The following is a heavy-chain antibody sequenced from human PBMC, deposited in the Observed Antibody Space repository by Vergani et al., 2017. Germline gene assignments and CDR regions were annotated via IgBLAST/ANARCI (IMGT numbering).Heavy chain of an antibody. Sequence: VQLLESGGDLVQPGGSLRLSCAGSGFIFNNFAMSWVRQAPGKGLEWVAAISGTDGLTWYANSVKGCFTISMDNFKNTLYLQLSSLRVGDTAIYYCARDRLFPNDVFDIWGQGTLVTVFS. CDR2: ISGTDGLT. CDR1: GFIFNNFA. V-gene: IGHV3-23*01. J-gene: IGHJ3*02. CDR3: ARDRLFPNDVFDI. D-gene: IGHD2/OR15-2a*01.